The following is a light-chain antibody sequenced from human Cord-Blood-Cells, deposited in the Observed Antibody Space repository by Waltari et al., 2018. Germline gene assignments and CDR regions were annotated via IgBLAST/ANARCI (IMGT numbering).Light chain of an antibody. CDR1: QSISSY. CDR3: QQSYSTPYS. Sequence: DIQMTQSPSSLSASVGDRVTITCRASQSISSYLNWYHQKPGKAPKLLIYAASSLQSGVPSRFSGSGSGTDFTLTSSSLQPEEFATYYCQQSYSTPYSFGQGTKLEIK. CDR2: AAS. V-gene: IGKV1-39*01. J-gene: IGKJ2*03.